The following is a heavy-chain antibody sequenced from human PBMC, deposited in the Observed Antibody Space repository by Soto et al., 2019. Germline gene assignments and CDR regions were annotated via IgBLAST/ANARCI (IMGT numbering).Heavy chain of an antibody. Sequence: PSETLSLTCTVSGGSISSGGYYWSWIRQHPGKGLEWIGYIYYSGSTHYNPSLKSRVTISVDTSKDQFSLKLSSVTAADTAVYYCAVSRDGYGMDVWGQGTAVTVSS. CDR2: IYYSGST. CDR1: GGSISSGGYY. D-gene: IGHD2-2*01. CDR3: AVSRDGYGMDV. V-gene: IGHV4-31*03. J-gene: IGHJ6*02.